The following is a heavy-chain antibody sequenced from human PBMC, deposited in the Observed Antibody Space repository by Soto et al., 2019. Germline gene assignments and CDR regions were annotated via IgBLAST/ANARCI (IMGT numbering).Heavy chain of an antibody. CDR3: AKERDIVVVVAPLDY. CDR1: GFTISSYA. Sequence: GGSLRLSCAASGFTISSYAMHWVRQAPGKGLEWVAVISYDGSNKYYADSVKGRFTISRDNSKNKLYLQMNSLRAEDTAVHYCAKERDIVVVVAPLDYWGQGTLVTVSS. J-gene: IGHJ4*02. V-gene: IGHV3-30*04. D-gene: IGHD2-15*01. CDR2: ISYDGSNK.